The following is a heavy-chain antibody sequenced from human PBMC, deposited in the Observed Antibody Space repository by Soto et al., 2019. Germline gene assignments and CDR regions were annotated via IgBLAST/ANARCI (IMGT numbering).Heavy chain of an antibody. Sequence: QVQLVESGGGVVQPGRSLRLSCAASGFSFSTYGMHWVRQAPGKGLEWVAIISYDGSRKHYVDSIRGRFTISRDNSGNTVYLQMNSLSAEDTAVYFCAKDLQPGRENYHYGADYWGQGILVTVSS. CDR2: ISYDGSRK. V-gene: IGHV3-30*18. CDR1: GFSFSTYG. J-gene: IGHJ4*02. CDR3: AKDLQPGRENYHYGADY. D-gene: IGHD3-3*01.